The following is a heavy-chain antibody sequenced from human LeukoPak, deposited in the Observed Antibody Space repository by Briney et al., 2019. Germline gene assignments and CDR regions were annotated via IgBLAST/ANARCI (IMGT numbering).Heavy chain of an antibody. V-gene: IGHV1-46*01. CDR2: INPSGGST. D-gene: IGHD3-22*01. Sequence: ASVKVSCKASGYTFTSYYMHWVRQAPGQGLEWMGIINPSGGSTGYAQEFQGRVTMTRDMSTSTVYMELSSLRSEDTAVYYCARGTAAYYYDSSGFNWFDPWGQGTLVTVSS. CDR3: ARGTAAYYYDSSGFNWFDP. J-gene: IGHJ5*02. CDR1: GYTFTSYY.